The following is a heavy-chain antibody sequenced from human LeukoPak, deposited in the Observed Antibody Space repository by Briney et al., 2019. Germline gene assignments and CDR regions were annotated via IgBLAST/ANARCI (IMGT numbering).Heavy chain of an antibody. J-gene: IGHJ5*02. CDR1: GFPFSSYS. CDR3: THLGWFDP. V-gene: IGHV3-48*01. Sequence: GGSLRLSCAASGFPFSSYSMNWVRQAPGKGLEWVSYISSYSSTIYYADSVKGRFTISRDNAKNSLYLQMNSLRAEDTAVYYCTHLGWFDPWGQGTLVTVSS. CDR2: ISSYSSTI.